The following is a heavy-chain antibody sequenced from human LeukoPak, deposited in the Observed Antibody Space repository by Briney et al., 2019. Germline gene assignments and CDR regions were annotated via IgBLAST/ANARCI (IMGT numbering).Heavy chain of an antibody. CDR2: TSGSGGST. J-gene: IGHJ4*02. CDR3: AKMEPDYGDSYYFDY. V-gene: IGHV3-23*01. Sequence: GGSLRLSCAASGFTFSSYAMSWVRQAPGKGLEWVSATSGSGGSTYYADSVKGRFTISRDNSKNTLYLQMYSLRAEDTAVYYCAKMEPDYGDSYYFDYWGQGTLVTVSS. D-gene: IGHD4-17*01. CDR1: GFTFSSYA.